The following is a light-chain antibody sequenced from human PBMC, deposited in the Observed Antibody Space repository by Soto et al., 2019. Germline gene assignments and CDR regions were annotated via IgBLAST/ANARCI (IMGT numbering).Light chain of an antibody. CDR1: QSVTSN. V-gene: IGKV3-15*01. J-gene: IGKJ1*01. CDR3: QQYNNWPRT. Sequence: EIVMTQSPATLSVSPGGRATLSCRASQSVTSNLAWYQQKPGQAPRLLIYGASTRATDIPARFSGSGSGTEFTLTISSLQPEDFAVYYCQQYNNWPRTFGQGTKVEI. CDR2: GAS.